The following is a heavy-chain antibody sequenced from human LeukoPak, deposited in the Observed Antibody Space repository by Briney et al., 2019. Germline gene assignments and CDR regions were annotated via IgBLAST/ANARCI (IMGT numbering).Heavy chain of an antibody. Sequence: SETLSLTCTVSGGSISRHYWSWIRQPPGKGLEWIGYISNRGTPTYNPSLKSRVTISGDTSKNHFSLKLSSVTAADTAVYYCARLYDSDGGFFDYWGQGKMVTVSS. CDR1: GGSISRHY. J-gene: IGHJ4*02. V-gene: IGHV4-59*11. CDR3: ARLYDSDGGFFDY. CDR2: ISNRGTP. D-gene: IGHD3-22*01.